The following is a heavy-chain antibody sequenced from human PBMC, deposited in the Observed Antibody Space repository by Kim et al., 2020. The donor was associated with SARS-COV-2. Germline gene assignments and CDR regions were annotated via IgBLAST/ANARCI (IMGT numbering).Heavy chain of an antibody. J-gene: IGHJ4*02. V-gene: IGHV3-30*01. Sequence: GRFTSYSDNSKNTLYLQMNSLRAEDTAVYYCARDRDYDILTGYYKGQFDYWGQGTLVTVSS. D-gene: IGHD3-9*01. CDR3: ARDRDYDILTGYYKGQFDY.